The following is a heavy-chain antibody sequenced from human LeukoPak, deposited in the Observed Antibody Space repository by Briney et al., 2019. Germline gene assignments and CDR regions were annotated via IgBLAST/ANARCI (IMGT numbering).Heavy chain of an antibody. Sequence: GGSLRLSCAASGITFSSLWMSWFRQAPGKGLEWVADIKHDGSEEHYVASVKGRFTISRDNSKNTLYLQMNSLRAEDTAVYYCASIVRTYYYDSSGFLNPLDYWGQGTLVTVSS. J-gene: IGHJ4*02. CDR1: GITFSSLW. CDR2: IKHDGSEE. CDR3: ASIVRTYYYDSSGFLNPLDY. V-gene: IGHV3-7*01. D-gene: IGHD3-22*01.